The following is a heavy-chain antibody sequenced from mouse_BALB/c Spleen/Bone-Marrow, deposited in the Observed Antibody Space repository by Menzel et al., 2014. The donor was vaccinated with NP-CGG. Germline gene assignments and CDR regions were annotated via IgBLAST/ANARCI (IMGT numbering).Heavy chain of an antibody. CDR2: INPSTGYT. CDR3: ARSGFDY. D-gene: IGHD4-1*01. CDR1: DYTFTSYW. V-gene: IGHV1-7*01. J-gene: IGHJ2*01. Sequence: QVQLKESGAELAKPGASVKMSCKASDYTFTSYWMHWVKQRPGQGLEWIGYINPSTGYTAYNQKLKDKTTLTADKSSSTAYMQLSSLTSEDSAVYYCARSGFDYWGQGTTFTVSS.